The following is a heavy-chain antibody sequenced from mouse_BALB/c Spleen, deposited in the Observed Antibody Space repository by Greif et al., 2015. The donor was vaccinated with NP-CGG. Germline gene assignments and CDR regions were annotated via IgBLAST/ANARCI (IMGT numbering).Heavy chain of an antibody. CDR2: IDPSDSET. J-gene: IGHJ4*01. CDR3: ARCYYGSSYAMDY. CDR1: GYSFTSYW. D-gene: IGHD1-1*01. Sequence: QVTLKESGPQLVRPGASVKISCKASGYSFTSYWMHWVKQRPGQGLEWIGMIDPSDSETRLNQKFKDKATLTVDKSSSTAYMRLSSPTSEDSAVYYCARCYYGSSYAMDYWGQGTSVTVSS. V-gene: IGHV1S126*01.